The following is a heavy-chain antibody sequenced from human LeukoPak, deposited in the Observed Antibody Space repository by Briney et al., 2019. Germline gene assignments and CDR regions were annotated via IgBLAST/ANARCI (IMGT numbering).Heavy chain of an antibody. CDR1: GYTFTSYG. V-gene: IGHV1-18*01. CDR2: ISAYNGNT. J-gene: IGHJ5*02. D-gene: IGHD3-10*01. Sequence: ASVKVSCXAPGYTFTSYGISWVRQAPGQGLEWMGWISAYNGNTNYAQKLQGRVTMTTDTSTSTAYMELRSLRSDDTAVYYCALTYYYGSANNWFDPWGQGTLVTVSS. CDR3: ALTYYYGSANNWFDP.